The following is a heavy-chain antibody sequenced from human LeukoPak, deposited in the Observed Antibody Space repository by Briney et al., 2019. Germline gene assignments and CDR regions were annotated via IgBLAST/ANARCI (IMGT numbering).Heavy chain of an antibody. CDR2: ISGSGGST. J-gene: IGHJ3*02. CDR1: GFTFSSYG. V-gene: IGHV3-23*01. Sequence: GGSLRLSCAASGFTFSSYGMSWVRQAPGKGLEWVSAISGSGGSTYYADSVKGRFTISRDNSKNTLYLQMNSLRAEDTAVYYCAKDLDIVVVVADLDAFDIWGQGTMVTVSS. CDR3: AKDLDIVVVVADLDAFDI. D-gene: IGHD2-15*01.